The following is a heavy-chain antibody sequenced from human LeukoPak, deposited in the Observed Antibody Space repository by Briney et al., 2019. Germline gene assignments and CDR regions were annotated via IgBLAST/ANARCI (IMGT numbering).Heavy chain of an antibody. CDR3: VRDNDWAFDY. CDR1: GFTFNSYS. CDR2: ISPRSDVV. D-gene: IGHD3-9*01. J-gene: IGHJ4*02. V-gene: IGHV3-48*01. Sequence: GGSLSLFCTASGFTFNSYSMNWVRQAPGKGLEWVSHISPRSDVVSYTDSVKGRFTISRDNAKNSLYLHMSNLRAEDMAVYYCVRDNDWAFDYWGQGTLVPVSS.